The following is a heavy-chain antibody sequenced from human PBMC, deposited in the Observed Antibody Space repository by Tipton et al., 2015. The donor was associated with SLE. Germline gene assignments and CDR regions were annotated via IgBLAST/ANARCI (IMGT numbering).Heavy chain of an antibody. CDR2: IYTNGST. CDR3: ARAWEYYDISGGVEGGMDV. CDR1: GGSISSGSYY. Sequence: TLSLTCTVSGGSISSGSYYWSWIRQPAGKGLEWIGYIYTNGSTNYNPSLKSRVTISVDTSKNQFSLKLSSVTAADTAVYYCARAWEYYDISGGVEGGMDVWGQGTTVTVSS. V-gene: IGHV4-61*09. J-gene: IGHJ6*02. D-gene: IGHD3-9*01.